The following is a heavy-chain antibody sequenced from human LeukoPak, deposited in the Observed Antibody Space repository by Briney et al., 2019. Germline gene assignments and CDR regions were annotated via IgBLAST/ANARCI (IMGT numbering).Heavy chain of an antibody. V-gene: IGHV1-69*05. CDR3: ARDGERDTAMVQKHFDY. Sequence: GSSVKVSCKASGGTFSSYAISWVRQAPGQGLEWIGGIIPIFGTANYAQKFQGRVTITTDESTSTVYMELSSLRSEDTAVYYCARDGERDTAMVQKHFDYWGQGTLVTVSS. CDR1: GGTFSSYA. CDR2: IIPIFGTA. J-gene: IGHJ4*02. D-gene: IGHD5-18*01.